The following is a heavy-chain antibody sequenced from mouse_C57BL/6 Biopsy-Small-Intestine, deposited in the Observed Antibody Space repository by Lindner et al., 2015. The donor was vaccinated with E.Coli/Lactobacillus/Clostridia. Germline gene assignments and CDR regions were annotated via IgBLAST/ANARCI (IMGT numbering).Heavy chain of an antibody. CDR1: GYTFNSYA. V-gene: IGHV1-14*01. D-gene: IGHD4-1*01. CDR2: INPYNDDT. Sequence: VQLQESGPELVKPGASVKMSCKASGYTFNSYALNWVRQKPGQGLEWIGYINPYNDDTKYNAKFKGKATLTSDRSSSTAYMELSSLTSEDSAVYYCAAGTLREIWFAYWGQGTLVTVSA. J-gene: IGHJ3*01. CDR3: AAGTLREIWFAY.